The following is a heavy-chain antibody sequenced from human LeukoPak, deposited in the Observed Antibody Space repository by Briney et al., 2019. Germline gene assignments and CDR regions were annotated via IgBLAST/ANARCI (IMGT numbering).Heavy chain of an antibody. CDR1: GFIFSDYA. V-gene: IGHV3-30*04. J-gene: IGHJ4*02. Sequence: GGSLRLSCAASGFIFSDYAMHWVRQAPGKGLEWVAVISYDGSWRYYADSVKGRFTVSRDNSKSTLYLQMDSPRVEDTAVNFCARGRGSGSFLIDYWGQGTLVTVSS. D-gene: IGHD3-10*01. CDR3: ARGRGSGSFLIDY. CDR2: ISYDGSWR.